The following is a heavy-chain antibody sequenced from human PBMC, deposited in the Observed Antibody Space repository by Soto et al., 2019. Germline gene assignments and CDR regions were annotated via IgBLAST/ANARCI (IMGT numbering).Heavy chain of an antibody. D-gene: IGHD6-19*01. V-gene: IGHV3-30*18. Sequence: PGGSLSLSCAASRFTFSSYGMHWLRQAPGKGLEWVAVISYEGSDHYYADSVKGRFAVSRDNSKNTLFLQMNSLRAEDTAVYYCAKEHSGLYSRHYFDFWGQGTLVTVSS. CDR1: RFTFSSYG. CDR3: AKEHSGLYSRHYFDF. J-gene: IGHJ4*02. CDR2: ISYEGSDH.